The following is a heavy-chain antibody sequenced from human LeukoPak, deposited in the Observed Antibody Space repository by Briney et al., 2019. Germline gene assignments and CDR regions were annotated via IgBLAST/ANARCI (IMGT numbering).Heavy chain of an antibody. CDR1: GGSFSGYY. V-gene: IGHV4-34*01. J-gene: IGHJ5*02. Sequence: SETLSLTCAVYGGSFSGYYWSWIRQPPGKGLEWIGEINHSGSTNYNPSLKSRVTISVDTSKNQFSLKLSSVTAADTAVYYCARSGYYLNWFDPWGQGTLVTVSS. CDR2: INHSGST. D-gene: IGHD3-3*01. CDR3: ARSGYYLNWFDP.